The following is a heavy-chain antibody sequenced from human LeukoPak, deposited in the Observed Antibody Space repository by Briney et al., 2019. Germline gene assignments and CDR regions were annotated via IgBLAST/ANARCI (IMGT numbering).Heavy chain of an antibody. D-gene: IGHD1-1*01. J-gene: IGHJ4*02. CDR1: GFTVSSNY. CDR2: IYSGGST. Sequence: PGGSLRLSCAASGFTVSSNYMSWVRQAPGKGLEWVSVIYSGGSTYYADSVKGRFTISRDNSKNSLYLQMNSLRTEDTALYYYAKASRRYNWNDVSDYWGQGTLVTVSS. V-gene: IGHV3-53*05. CDR3: AKASRRYNWNDVSDY.